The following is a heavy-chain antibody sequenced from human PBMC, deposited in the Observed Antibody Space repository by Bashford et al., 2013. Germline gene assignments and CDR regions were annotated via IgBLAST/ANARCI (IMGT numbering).Heavy chain of an antibody. CDR3: ARDSSGWYGFDY. V-gene: IGHV2-5*02. CDR2: IYWDDDK. Sequence: SGPTLVKPTQTLTLTCTFSGFSLSTSGVGVGWIRQPPGKALEWLALIYWDDDKRYSPSLRSRLTITKDTSKNXVVLTMTNMDPVDTGTYYCARDSSGWYGFDYWGQGTLVTVSS. J-gene: IGHJ4*02. D-gene: IGHD6-19*01. CDR1: GFSLSTSGVG.